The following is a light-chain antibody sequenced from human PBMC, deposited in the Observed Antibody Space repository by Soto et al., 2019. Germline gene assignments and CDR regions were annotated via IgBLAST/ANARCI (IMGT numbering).Light chain of an antibody. V-gene: IGKV3-20*01. CDR2: DAF. CDR1: GSLDSGQ. J-gene: IGKJ5*01. Sequence: DSVLTQSPGTLSLSPGESATLSCRASGSLDSGQLAWYQQKVGRAPRLLIHDAFMLATGIPDRFSGSGSGTDFTLTIARLEPEDFAVYYCQQDGDSPRTFGQGTRLEIK. CDR3: QQDGDSPRT.